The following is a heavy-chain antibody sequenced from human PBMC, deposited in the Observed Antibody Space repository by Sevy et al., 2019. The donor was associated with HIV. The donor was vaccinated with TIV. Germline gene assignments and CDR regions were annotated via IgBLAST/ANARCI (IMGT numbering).Heavy chain of an antibody. CDR3: ARDLPPMVRGVMRAYFDY. D-gene: IGHD3-10*01. CDR2: ISSSSSTI. V-gene: IGHV3-48*02. Sequence: GGSLRLSCAASGFTFSSYSMNWVRQAPGKGLEWVSYISSSSSTIYYADSVKGRFTISRDNAKNSLYLQMNSLRDEDTAVYYCARDLPPMVRGVMRAYFDYWGLGTLVTVSS. J-gene: IGHJ4*02. CDR1: GFTFSSYS.